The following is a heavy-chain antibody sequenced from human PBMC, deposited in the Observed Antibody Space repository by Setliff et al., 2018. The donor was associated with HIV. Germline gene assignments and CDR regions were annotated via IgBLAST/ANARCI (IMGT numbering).Heavy chain of an antibody. Sequence: ASVKVSCKASRYTFTGHYMHWVRQAPGQGLEWVGWINPSSGGTNYAQKFQGRVTMTRDTSISTAYMELSTLTSDDTAVYYCARDGRYCSCGSCFTNRASYYYYYMDVWGKGTTVTVSS. J-gene: IGHJ6*03. CDR1: RYTFTGHY. V-gene: IGHV1-2*02. CDR2: INPSSGGT. D-gene: IGHD2-15*01. CDR3: ARDGRYCSCGSCFTNRASYYYYYMDV.